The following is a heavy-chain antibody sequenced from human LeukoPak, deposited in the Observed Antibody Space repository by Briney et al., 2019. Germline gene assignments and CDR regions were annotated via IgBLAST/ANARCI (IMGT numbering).Heavy chain of an antibody. Sequence: PSETLSLTCTVSGGSISSYYWSWIRQPPGKGLEWIGYIFFRGTTYYNPSLKSRVTISLDTSENQFSLNLSSVTAADTALYFCARGHSRGYSGYEDHWGQGTLVTVSS. D-gene: IGHD5-12*01. V-gene: IGHV4-59*12. CDR2: IFFRGTT. CDR3: ARGHSRGYSGYEDH. CDR1: GGSISSYY. J-gene: IGHJ4*02.